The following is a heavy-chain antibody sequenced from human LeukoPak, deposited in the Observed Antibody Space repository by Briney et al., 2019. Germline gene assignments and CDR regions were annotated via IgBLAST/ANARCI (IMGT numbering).Heavy chain of an antibody. Sequence: PGGSLRLSCAASGFTFTTYAMTWVRQAPGKGLEWVAVISYDGSNKYYADSVKGRFTISRDNSKNTLYLQMNSLRAEDTAAYYCAGSYDSSGYSNYWGQGTLVTVSS. D-gene: IGHD3-22*01. J-gene: IGHJ4*02. V-gene: IGHV3-30-3*01. CDR1: GFTFTTYA. CDR2: ISYDGSNK. CDR3: AGSYDSSGYSNY.